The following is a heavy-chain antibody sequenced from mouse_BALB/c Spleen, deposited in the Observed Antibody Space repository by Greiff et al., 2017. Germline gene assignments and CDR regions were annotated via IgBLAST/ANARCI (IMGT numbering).Heavy chain of an antibody. CDR3: ARVYHWYFDV. J-gene: IGHJ1*01. CDR2: IRNKANGYTT. CDR1: GFTFTDYY. Sequence: EVQRVESGGGLVQPGGSLRLSCATSGFTFTDYYMSWVRQPPGKALEWLGFIRNKANGYTTEYSASVKGRFTISRDNSQSILYLQMNTLRAEDSATYYCARVYHWYFDVWGAGTTVTVSS. V-gene: IGHV7-3*02.